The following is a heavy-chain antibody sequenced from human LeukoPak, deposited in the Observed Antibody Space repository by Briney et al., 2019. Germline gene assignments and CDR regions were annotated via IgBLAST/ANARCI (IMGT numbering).Heavy chain of an antibody. CDR2: ISGSGGST. Sequence: GGSLRLSCAASGFTFSSYAMSWVRQAPGKGLESVSAISGSGGSTYYADSVKGRFTISRDNSKNTLYLQMNSLRAEDTAVYYCAKTLEPWSYSSSWYDFYYGMDVWGQGTTVTVSS. D-gene: IGHD6-13*01. J-gene: IGHJ6*02. CDR3: AKTLEPWSYSSSWYDFYYGMDV. CDR1: GFTFSSYA. V-gene: IGHV3-23*01.